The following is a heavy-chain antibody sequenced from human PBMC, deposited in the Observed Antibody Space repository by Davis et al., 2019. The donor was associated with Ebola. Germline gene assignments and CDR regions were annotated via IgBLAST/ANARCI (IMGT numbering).Heavy chain of an antibody. CDR3: ARDRFGYCSGGSCYSDPVGFDY. Sequence: ASVKVSCKASGYTFTNYYMHWVRQAPGQGLEWMGMINPNDGRTIYAQKFQGRVTVTRDTSTTTVYMELSSLRSEDTAVYYCARDRFGYCSGGSCYSDPVGFDYWGQGTLVTVSS. J-gene: IGHJ4*02. D-gene: IGHD2-15*01. V-gene: IGHV1-46*01. CDR1: GYTFTNYY. CDR2: INPNDGRT.